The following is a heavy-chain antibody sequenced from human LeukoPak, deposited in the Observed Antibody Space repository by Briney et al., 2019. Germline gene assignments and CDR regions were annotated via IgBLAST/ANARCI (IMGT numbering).Heavy chain of an antibody. CDR3: ARGASGYHNT. J-gene: IGHJ4*02. V-gene: IGHV3-66*01. D-gene: IGHD5-12*01. Sequence: GGSLRLSCAASEFSVGSNYMTWVRQAPGKGLEWASLIYIGGSTHYADSVQGRFTISRDNSKNTLYLQMNSLRAEDTAVYCGARGASGYHNTGGQGTLVTVSS. CDR1: EFSVGSNY. CDR2: IYIGGST.